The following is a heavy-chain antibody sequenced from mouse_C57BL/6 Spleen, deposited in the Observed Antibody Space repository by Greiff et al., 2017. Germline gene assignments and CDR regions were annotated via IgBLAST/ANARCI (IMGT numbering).Heavy chain of an antibody. V-gene: IGHV1-64*01. CDR1: GYTFTSYW. D-gene: IGHD1-1*01. CDR3: TYYCGSSPYYFDY. Sequence: QVQLQQPGAELVKPGASVKLSCKASGYTFTSYWMHWVKQRPGQGLEWIGMIHPNSGSTNYNEKFKSKDTLTVDKSSSTAYMQLSSLTSEDSAVYYCTYYCGSSPYYFDYWGQGTTLTVSS. CDR2: IHPNSGST. J-gene: IGHJ2*01.